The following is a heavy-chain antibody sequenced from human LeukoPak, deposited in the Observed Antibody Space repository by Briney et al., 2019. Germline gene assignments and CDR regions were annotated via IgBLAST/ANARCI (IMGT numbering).Heavy chain of an antibody. CDR1: GYTFIGYY. J-gene: IGHJ4*02. Sequence: ASVKVSCKASGYTFIGYYMHWVRQAPGQGLEWMGWINPNSGGTNYAQKFQGWVTMTRDTSISTAYMELSRLRSDDTAVYYCARGYCSSTSCYTDFDYWGQGTLVTVSS. V-gene: IGHV1-2*04. D-gene: IGHD2-2*02. CDR3: ARGYCSSTSCYTDFDY. CDR2: INPNSGGT.